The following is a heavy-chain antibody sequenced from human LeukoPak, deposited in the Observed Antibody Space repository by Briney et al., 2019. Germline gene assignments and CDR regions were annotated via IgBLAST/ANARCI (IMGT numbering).Heavy chain of an antibody. CDR2: IYYSGST. CDR1: GGSISSYY. D-gene: IGHD6-19*01. V-gene: IGHV4-59*01. J-gene: IGHJ5*02. CDR3: ARQWLVHGSVVWFDP. Sequence: SETLSLTCTVSGGSISSYYWSWIRQPPGKGLEWIGYIYYSGSTNYNPSLKSRVTISVDTSKNQFSLKLSSVTAADTAVYYCARQWLVHGSVVWFDPWGQGTLVTVSS.